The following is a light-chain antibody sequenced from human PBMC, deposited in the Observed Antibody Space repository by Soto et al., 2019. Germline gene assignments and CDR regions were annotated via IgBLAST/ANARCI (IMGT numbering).Light chain of an antibody. V-gene: IGKV1-5*01. CDR2: DAS. Sequence: DIQMTQSPSTLSASVGDRVTITCRASQSISSWLAGYQQKPGKDPKLLIYDASSLESGVPSRFSGSGSGTEFTVTISSLQPDDFATDYGQQDNSYSGTFGRGTKLEIK. CDR1: QSISSW. CDR3: QQDNSYSGT. J-gene: IGKJ2*02.